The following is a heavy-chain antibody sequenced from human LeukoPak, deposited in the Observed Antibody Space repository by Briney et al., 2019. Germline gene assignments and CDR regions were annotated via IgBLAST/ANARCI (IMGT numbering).Heavy chain of an antibody. CDR1: GYTFTSYG. Sequence: GASVKVSCKASGYTFTSYGISWVRQAPGQGLEWMGWISAYNGNTNYAQKLQGRVTMTTDTSTSTAYMELRSLRSDDTAAYYCARGRNPDYYDSSGCYSYWGQGTLVTVSS. CDR3: ARGRNPDYYDSSGCYSY. V-gene: IGHV1-18*01. J-gene: IGHJ4*02. CDR2: ISAYNGNT. D-gene: IGHD3-22*01.